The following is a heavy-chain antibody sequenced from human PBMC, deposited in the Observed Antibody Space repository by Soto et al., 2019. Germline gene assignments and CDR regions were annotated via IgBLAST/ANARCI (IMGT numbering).Heavy chain of an antibody. Sequence: GGSLRLSCAASGFPFSSNSVNWVRQAPGKGLEWVSYITGSGTTTRYADSVKGRFTLSRDNAKNSLFLDMNSLTDEDTAVYYCARDLNWAFDHWGRGTLVTVSS. CDR1: GFPFSSNS. D-gene: IGHD1-1*01. V-gene: IGHV3-48*02. CDR2: ITGSGTTT. J-gene: IGHJ5*02. CDR3: ARDLNWAFDH.